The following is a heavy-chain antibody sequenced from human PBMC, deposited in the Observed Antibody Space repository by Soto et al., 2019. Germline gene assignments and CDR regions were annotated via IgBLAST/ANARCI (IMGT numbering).Heavy chain of an antibody. D-gene: IGHD3-9*01. V-gene: IGHV3-23*01. CDR1: GFAFSSYA. CDR2: ISGSGGST. J-gene: IGHJ5*02. Sequence: PGGSLRLSCAASGFAFSSYAMSWVRQAPGKGLEWVSAISGSGGSTYYADSVKGRFTISRDNSKNTLYLQMNSLRAEDTAVYYCAKDGSTIFQFNWFDPWGQGTLVTVSS. CDR3: AKDGSTIFQFNWFDP.